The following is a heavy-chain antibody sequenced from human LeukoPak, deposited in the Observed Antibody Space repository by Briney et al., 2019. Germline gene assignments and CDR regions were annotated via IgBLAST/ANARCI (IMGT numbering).Heavy chain of an antibody. V-gene: IGHV4-4*09. Sequence: SETLSLTCTVSGASMTSYYWTWIRQPPGKGLEWVGYMYFGERTNYNPSLKSRASISIDTSKKQFSLNQKSGTAADMAVYYCARIRGDRPHLGAQGTGDTLS. CDR3: ARIRGDRPHL. CDR2: MYFGERT. CDR1: GASMTSYY. J-gene: IGHJ4*02. D-gene: IGHD7-27*01.